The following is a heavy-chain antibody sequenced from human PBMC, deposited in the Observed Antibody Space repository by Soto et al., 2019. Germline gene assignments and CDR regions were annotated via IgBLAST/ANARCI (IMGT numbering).Heavy chain of an antibody. J-gene: IGHJ3*02. D-gene: IGHD2-2*01. V-gene: IGHV4-59*01. Sequence: SETLSLTCTVSGGSISSYYWSWIRQPPGKGLEWIGYIYYSGSTNYNPSLKSRVTISVDTSKNQFSLKLSSVTAADTAVYYCAREGYCSSTSCYDAFDIWGQGTMVTVSS. CDR1: GGSISSYY. CDR3: AREGYCSSTSCYDAFDI. CDR2: IYYSGST.